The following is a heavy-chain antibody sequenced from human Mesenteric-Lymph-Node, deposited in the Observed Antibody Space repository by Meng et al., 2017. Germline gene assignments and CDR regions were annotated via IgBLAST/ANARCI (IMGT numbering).Heavy chain of an antibody. CDR2: ISSSGNVI. Sequence: GGSLRLSCAASGFTFSSYEVNWVRQAPGKGLEWVSYISSSGNVILYADSVKARFTISRDNAKNSLYLQMNSLRAEDTAVYYCARDRGSGWSEEESGFDFWGQRTLVTVSS. CDR1: GFTFSSYE. V-gene: IGHV3-48*03. J-gene: IGHJ4*02. CDR3: ARDRGSGWSEEESGFDF. D-gene: IGHD6-19*01.